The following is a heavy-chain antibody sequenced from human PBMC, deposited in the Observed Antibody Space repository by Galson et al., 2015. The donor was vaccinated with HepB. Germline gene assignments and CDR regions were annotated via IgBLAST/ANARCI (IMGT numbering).Heavy chain of an antibody. D-gene: IGHD3-10*01. CDR2: IKQDGSEK. V-gene: IGHV3-7*03. Sequence: SPRLSCAASGFTFSSYWMSWVRQAPGKGLEWVANIKQDGSEKYYVDSVKGRFAISRDNAKNSLYLQMNSLRAEDTAVYYCARGKKIGELFDYWGQGTLVTVSS. CDR3: ARGKKIGELFDY. CDR1: GFTFSSYW. J-gene: IGHJ4*02.